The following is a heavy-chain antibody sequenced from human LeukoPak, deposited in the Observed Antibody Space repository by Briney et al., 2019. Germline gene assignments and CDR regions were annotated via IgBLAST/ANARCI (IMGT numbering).Heavy chain of an antibody. CDR2: IYHRGST. V-gene: IGHV4-30-2*01. D-gene: IGHD2-21*01. CDR3: ARSIRLANFDY. J-gene: IGHJ4*02. CDR1: GGSISSGGYS. Sequence: PLETLSLTCAVSGGSISSGGYSWSWIRQPPGKGLEWIGYIYHRGSTYYNPSLKSRVTISVDRSKNQFSLKLSSVTAADTAVYYCARSIRLANFDYWGQGTLVTVSS.